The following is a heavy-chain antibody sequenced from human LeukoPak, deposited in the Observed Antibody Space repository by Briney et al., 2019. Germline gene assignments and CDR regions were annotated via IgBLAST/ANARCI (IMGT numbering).Heavy chain of an antibody. CDR1: GGSISSYY. CDR3: ARSRGSGYLDY. J-gene: IGHJ4*02. D-gene: IGHD3-3*01. Sequence: NPSETLSLTCTVSGGSISSYYWSWIRQPPGKGLEWIGYIYYSGSTNYNPSLKSRVTISVDTPKNQFSLKLSSVTAADTAVYYCARSRGSGYLDYWGQGTLVTVSS. V-gene: IGHV4-59*01. CDR2: IYYSGST.